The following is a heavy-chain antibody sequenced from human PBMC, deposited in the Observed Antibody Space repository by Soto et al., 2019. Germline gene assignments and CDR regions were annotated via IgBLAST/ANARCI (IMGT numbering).Heavy chain of an antibody. D-gene: IGHD2-2*01. CDR2: IYYSGST. J-gene: IGHJ5*02. CDR1: GGSISSYY. V-gene: IGHV4-59*08. Sequence: SETLSLTCTVSGGSISSYYWSWIRQPPGKGLEWIGYIYYSGSTNYNPSLKSRVTISVDTSKNQFSLKLSSVTAADTAVYYCARGDDQLLSNWFDPWGQGTLVTVSS. CDR3: ARGDDQLLSNWFDP.